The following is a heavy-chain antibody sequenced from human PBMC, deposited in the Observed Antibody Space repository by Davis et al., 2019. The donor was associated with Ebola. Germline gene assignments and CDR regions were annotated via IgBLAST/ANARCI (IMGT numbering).Heavy chain of an antibody. J-gene: IGHJ5*02. CDR2: IIPIFGTA. CDR1: GGTFSSYA. Sequence: SVKVSCKASGGTFSSYAISWVRQAPGQGLEWMGGIIPIFGTASYAQKFQGRVTITADKSTSTAYMELSSLRSEDTAVYYCARERDYGDNNWFDPWGQGTLVTVSS. V-gene: IGHV1-69*06. D-gene: IGHD4-17*01. CDR3: ARERDYGDNNWFDP.